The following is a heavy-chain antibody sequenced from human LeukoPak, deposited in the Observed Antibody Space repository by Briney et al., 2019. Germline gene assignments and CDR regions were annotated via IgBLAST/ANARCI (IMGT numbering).Heavy chain of an antibody. Sequence: GGSLRLSCAASGFTFSGYWMSWVRQAPGKGLEWVANIKQDGSEKYYVDSVKGRFTISRDNAKNLLYLQMNRLRAEDTAVYYCARDLLLWFGELLRPLDYWGQGTLVTVSS. CDR2: IKQDGSEK. CDR3: ARDLLLWFGELLRPLDY. D-gene: IGHD3-10*01. V-gene: IGHV3-7*01. CDR1: GFTFSGYW. J-gene: IGHJ4*02.